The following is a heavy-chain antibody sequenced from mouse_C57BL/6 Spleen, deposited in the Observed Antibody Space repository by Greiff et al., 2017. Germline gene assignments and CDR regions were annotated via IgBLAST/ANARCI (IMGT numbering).Heavy chain of an antibody. Sequence: EVKVVESGGGLVKPGGSLKLSCAASGFTFSDYGMHWVRQAPEKGLEWVAYISSGSSTIYYADTVKGRFTISRDNAKSNLYLQMTSLRSEDTAMYYCARGGSDWGQGTSVTVSS. J-gene: IGHJ4*01. CDR2: ISSGSSTI. V-gene: IGHV5-17*01. CDR1: GFTFSDYG. CDR3: ARGGSD.